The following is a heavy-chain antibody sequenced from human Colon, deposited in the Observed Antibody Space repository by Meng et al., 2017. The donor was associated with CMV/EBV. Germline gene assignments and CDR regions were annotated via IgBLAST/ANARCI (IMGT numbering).Heavy chain of an antibody. J-gene: IGHJ4*02. CDR2: ISAGSSII. Sequence: GGSLRLSCAASGLTFSTYSMNWVRQTPGKGLEWLSYISAGSSIIYYADSVKGRITVSRDNARNSLYLQMNSLRAEDTAVYYCARGAYCTTSACETSLFDFWGQGTLVTVSS. D-gene: IGHD2-8*01. CDR3: ARGAYCTTSACETSLFDF. CDR1: GLTFSTYS. V-gene: IGHV3-48*04.